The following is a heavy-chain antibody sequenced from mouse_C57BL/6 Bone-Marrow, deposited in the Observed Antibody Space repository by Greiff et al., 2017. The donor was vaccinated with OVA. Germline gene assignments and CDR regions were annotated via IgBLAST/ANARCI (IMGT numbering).Heavy chain of an antibody. D-gene: IGHD1-1*01. J-gene: IGHJ4*01. V-gene: IGHV14-4*01. CDR1: GFNIKDDY. CDR3: TPYYYGSSPYAMDY. CDR2: IDPENGDT. Sequence: EVHLVESGAELVRPGASVKLSCTASGFNIKDDYMHWVKQRPEQGLEWIGWIDPENGDTEYASKFQGKATITADTSSNTAYLQLSSLTSEDTAVYYCTPYYYGSSPYAMDYWGQGTSVTVSS.